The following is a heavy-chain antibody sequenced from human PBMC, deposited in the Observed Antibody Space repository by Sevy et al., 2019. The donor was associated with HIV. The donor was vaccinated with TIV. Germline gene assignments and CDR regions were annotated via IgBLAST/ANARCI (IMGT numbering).Heavy chain of an antibody. D-gene: IGHD3-22*01. CDR1: GFTFGSYT. Sequence: GGSLRLSCAASGFTFGSYTLHWVRQAPGKWLEWVALISQTYDGSKKYYIDSVQGRFTISRDNSKNTLYLQMDSLRPEDTAVYYCARDNSGYFFFDYWGQGTLVTVSS. CDR3: ARDNSGYFFFDY. J-gene: IGHJ4*02. CDR2: ISQTYDGSKK. V-gene: IGHV3-30-3*01.